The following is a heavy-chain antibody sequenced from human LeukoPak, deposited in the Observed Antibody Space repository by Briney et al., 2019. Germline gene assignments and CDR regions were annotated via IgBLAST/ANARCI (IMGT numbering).Heavy chain of an antibody. CDR1: GYTLIDYD. V-gene: IGHV1-8*01. Sequence: GASVKVSCKASGYTLIDYDINWVRQATGQGLQWMGWMSPHRGSTGYAQRFQGRVTMTRDTSISTAYMELRSLRSDDTAVYYCASHRDGSSWPFDYWGQGTLVTVSS. CDR3: ASHRDGSSWPFDY. CDR2: MSPHRGST. D-gene: IGHD6-13*01. J-gene: IGHJ4*02.